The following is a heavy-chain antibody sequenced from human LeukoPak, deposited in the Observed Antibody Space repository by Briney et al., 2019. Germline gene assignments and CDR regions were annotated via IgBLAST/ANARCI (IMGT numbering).Heavy chain of an antibody. Sequence: GSLRLSCAASGFSFNIYWMSWVRQAPGKGLEWVANINHDGSEKYYVDSVKGRFTISRDNAENSLYLQMNSLRAEDTAVYYCTRNVYRRFDYWGQGTLVSVSS. CDR3: TRNVYRRFDY. V-gene: IGHV3-7*03. CDR1: GFSFNIYW. J-gene: IGHJ4*02. CDR2: INHDGSEK. D-gene: IGHD6-25*01.